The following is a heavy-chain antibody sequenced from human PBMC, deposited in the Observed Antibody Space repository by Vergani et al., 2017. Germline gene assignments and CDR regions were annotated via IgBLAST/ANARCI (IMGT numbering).Heavy chain of an antibody. CDR3: ARAQDFWSGYLSYYYYYYMDV. CDR1: GFTFSSYS. J-gene: IGHJ6*03. Sequence: EVQLVESGGGLVKPGGSLRLSCAASGFTFSSYSMNWVRQAPGKGLEWVSSISSSSSYIYYADSVKGRFTISRDNAKNSLYLQMNSLRAEDTAVYYCARAQDFWSGYLSYYYYYYMDVWGKGTTVTVSS. D-gene: IGHD3-3*01. V-gene: IGHV3-21*01. CDR2: ISSSSSYI.